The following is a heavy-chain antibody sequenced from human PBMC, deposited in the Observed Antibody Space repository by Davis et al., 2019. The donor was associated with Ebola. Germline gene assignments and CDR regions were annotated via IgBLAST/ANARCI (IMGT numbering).Heavy chain of an antibody. D-gene: IGHD6-13*01. CDR1: GYTFTSYY. V-gene: IGHV1-46*01. J-gene: IGHJ5*02. CDR2: INPSGGST. CDR3: ARLGQQLAQTGGFNWFDP. Sequence: ASVKVSCKASGYTFTSYYMHWVRQAPGQGLEWMGIINPSGGSTSYAQKFQGRVTMTRDTSTSTVYMELSSLRSEDTAVYYCARLGQQLAQTGGFNWFDPWGQGTLVTVSS.